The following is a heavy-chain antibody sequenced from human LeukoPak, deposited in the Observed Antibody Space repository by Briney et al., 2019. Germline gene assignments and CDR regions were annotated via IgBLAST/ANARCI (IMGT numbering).Heavy chain of an antibody. CDR1: GFTFSSYW. CDR3: AKDNDYVWGSYRPTGEFDY. D-gene: IGHD3-16*02. V-gene: IGHV3-7*03. CDR2: IKQDGSEK. J-gene: IGHJ4*02. Sequence: GGSLRLSCAASGFTFSSYWMSWVRQAPGKGLEWVASIKQDGSEKYYVDSVKGRFTISRDNSKNTLYLQMNSLRAEDTAVYYCAKDNDYVWGSYRPTGEFDYWGQGTLVTVSS.